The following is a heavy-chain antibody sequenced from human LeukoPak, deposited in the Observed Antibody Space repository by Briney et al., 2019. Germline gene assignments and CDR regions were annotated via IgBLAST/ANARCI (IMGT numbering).Heavy chain of an antibody. CDR3: ARAGFALAPHRGTPFDY. J-gene: IGHJ4*02. CDR2: IYTSGST. V-gene: IGHV4-4*07. Sequence: PSETLSLTCTVSGGSISRYYWSWIRQPAGKGLEWIGRIYTSGSTNYNPSLKSRVTMSVDTSKNQFSLKLTSVTAADTAVYYCARAGFALAPHRGTPFDYWGQGTLVTVSS. D-gene: IGHD6-6*01. CDR1: GGSISRYY.